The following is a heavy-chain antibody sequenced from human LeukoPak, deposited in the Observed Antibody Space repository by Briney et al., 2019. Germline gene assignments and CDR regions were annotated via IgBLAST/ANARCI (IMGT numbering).Heavy chain of an antibody. D-gene: IGHD4-23*01. Sequence: PSQTLSLTCTVSGGSISSGGYYWSWIRQPAGKGLEWIGRIYTSGSTNYNPSLKSRVTISVDTSKNQFSLKLSSVTAADTAVYYCGVTYYYYYMDVWGKGTTVTVSS. CDR1: GGSISSGGYY. CDR3: GVTYYYYYMDV. J-gene: IGHJ6*03. CDR2: IYTSGST. V-gene: IGHV4-61*02.